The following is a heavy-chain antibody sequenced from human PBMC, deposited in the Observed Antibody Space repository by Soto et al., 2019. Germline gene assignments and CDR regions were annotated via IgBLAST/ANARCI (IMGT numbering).Heavy chain of an antibody. CDR1: GGSISSYY. CDR2: IYYSGST. Sequence: SETLSLTCTVSGGSISSYYWSWIRQPPGKGLEWIGYIYYSGSTNYNPSLKSRVTISVSTSKNQFSLKLSSVTAADTAVYYCARGGEWEISYYYGMDVWGQGTTVIFSS. D-gene: IGHD1-26*01. J-gene: IGHJ6*02. V-gene: IGHV4-59*01. CDR3: ARGGEWEISYYYGMDV.